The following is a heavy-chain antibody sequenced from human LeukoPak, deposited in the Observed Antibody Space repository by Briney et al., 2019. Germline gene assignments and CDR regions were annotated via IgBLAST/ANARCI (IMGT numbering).Heavy chain of an antibody. D-gene: IGHD2-2*01. Sequence: GGSLRLSCAASGFTFSSYAMSWVRQAPGKGLEWIGFIRTEAFGGTTEYAASGKGRFTISRDDSKSIAYLQMNSLKTEDTAVFYCTRDQPHCSSISCSLLDYYYMDVWGKGTTVTVSS. CDR3: TRDQPHCSSISCSLLDYYYMDV. CDR1: GFTFSSYA. J-gene: IGHJ6*03. V-gene: IGHV3-49*04. CDR2: IRTEAFGGTT.